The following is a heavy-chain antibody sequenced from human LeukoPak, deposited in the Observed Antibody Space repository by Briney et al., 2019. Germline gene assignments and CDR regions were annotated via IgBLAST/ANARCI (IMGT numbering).Heavy chain of an antibody. CDR2: MNPNSGNT. J-gene: IGHJ4*02. V-gene: IGHV1-8*03. D-gene: IGHD3-10*01. Sequence: ASVKVSCKASGYTFTSYDINWVRQATGQGLEWMGWMNPNSGNTGYAQKFQGRVTITRNTSISTAYMELSSLRSEDTAVYYCAKGLRGWSYFDYWGQGTLVTVSS. CDR1: GYTFTSYD. CDR3: AKGLRGWSYFDY.